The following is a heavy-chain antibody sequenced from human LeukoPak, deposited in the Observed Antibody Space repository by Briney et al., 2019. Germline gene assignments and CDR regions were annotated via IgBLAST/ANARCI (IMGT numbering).Heavy chain of an antibody. D-gene: IGHD6-13*01. J-gene: IGHJ6*02. CDR2: INSDGSST. CDR3: AVLVRYYYYGMDV. V-gene: IGHV3-74*01. CDR1: GFTFSSYW. Sequence: GGSLRLSCAASGFTFSSYWMHWVRHAPGKGLGWVSRINSDGSSTSYADSVKGRFTISRDNAKNTLYLQMNSLRAEDTAVYYCAVLVRYYYYGMDVWGQGTTVTVSS.